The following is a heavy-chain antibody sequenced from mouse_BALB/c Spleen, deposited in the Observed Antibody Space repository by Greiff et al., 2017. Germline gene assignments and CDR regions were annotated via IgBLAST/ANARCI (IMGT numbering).Heavy chain of an antibody. CDR1: GYTFTSYY. V-gene: IGHV1S56*01. D-gene: IGHD4-1*01. CDR3: AREGAGTNWDYFDY. Sequence: VQLQESGPELVKPGASVKMSCKASGYTFTSYYIHWVKQRPGQGLEWIGWIYPGDGSTKYNEKFKGKTTLTADKSSSTAYMLLSSLTSEDSAIYFCAREGAGTNWDYFDYWGQGTTLTVSS. CDR2: IYPGDGST. J-gene: IGHJ2*01.